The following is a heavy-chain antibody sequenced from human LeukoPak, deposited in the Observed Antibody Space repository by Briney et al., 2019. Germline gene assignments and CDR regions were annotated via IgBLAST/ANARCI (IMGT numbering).Heavy chain of an antibody. Sequence: PSQTLSLTCTVSGGSISSGGYYWSWIRQHPGKGLEWIVYIYYSGSTYYNPSLKSRVTISVYTSKNQFSLKLSSVTAADTAVYYCARVTTVVTAENYFDYWGQGTLVTVSS. V-gene: IGHV4-31*03. CDR3: ARVTTVVTAENYFDY. CDR2: IYYSGST. D-gene: IGHD4-23*01. J-gene: IGHJ4*02. CDR1: GGSISSGGYY.